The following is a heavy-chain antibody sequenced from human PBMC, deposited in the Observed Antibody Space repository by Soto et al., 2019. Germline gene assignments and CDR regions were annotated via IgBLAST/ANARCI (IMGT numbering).Heavy chain of an antibody. Sequence: EVQLLESGGGLVQPGGSLRLSCVASGFPFSSYAMSWVRQTPGRGLECVSSISSGSNTYYTDSVRGRFTISRDNSKNSLYLQMSSLRADDTALYYCGKASATGKSDGMDVWGQGTRVSVSS. J-gene: IGHJ6*02. CDR3: GKASATGKSDGMDV. CDR1: GFPFSSYA. D-gene: IGHD7-27*01. V-gene: IGHV3-23*01. CDR2: ISSGSNT.